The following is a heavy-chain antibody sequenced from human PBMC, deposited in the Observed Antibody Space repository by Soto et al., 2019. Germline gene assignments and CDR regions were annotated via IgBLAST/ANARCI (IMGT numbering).Heavy chain of an antibody. CDR3: ARFIVIVPGGGGMDV. D-gene: IGHD2-2*01. Sequence: SETLSLTCTVSGGSISSDAYYWSWIRQHPGKGLEWIGYIYYSGSAYYNPSLKSRVTISVDTSKNQFSLKLSSVTAADTAVYYCARFIVIVPGGGGMDVWGQGTTVTVSS. V-gene: IGHV4-31*03. CDR2: IYYSGSA. J-gene: IGHJ6*02. CDR1: GGSISSDAYY.